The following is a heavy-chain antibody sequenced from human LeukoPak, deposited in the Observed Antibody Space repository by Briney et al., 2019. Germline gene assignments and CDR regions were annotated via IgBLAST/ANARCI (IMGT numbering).Heavy chain of an antibody. Sequence: PGGSLRLSCAASGFTFRSYVMSWVRQAPGKRLEWVSAITGDGGGTNHADSVKGRFTISRDNSKNTLYLQMDSLRAEDTAVYYCAKETSSGNFVTIDCWGQGTLVTVYS. CDR2: ITGDGGGT. J-gene: IGHJ4*02. D-gene: IGHD1-26*01. CDR3: AKETSSGNFVTIDC. CDR1: GFTFRSYV. V-gene: IGHV3-23*01.